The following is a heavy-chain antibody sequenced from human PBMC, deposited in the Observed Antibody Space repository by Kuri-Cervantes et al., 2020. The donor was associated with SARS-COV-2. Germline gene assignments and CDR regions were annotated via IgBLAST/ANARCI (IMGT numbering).Heavy chain of an antibody. CDR3: AREPSTYGDYAGDY. J-gene: IGHJ4*02. CDR2: SGRSSSSM. Sequence: GGSLRLSCAASGFTFDDYGMSWVRQAPGKGLEWVSSSGRSSSSMYYADSVKGRFTISRDDAKNTLFLQMDSLRAEDTAIYYCAREPSTYGDYAGDYWGQGTLVTVSS. CDR1: GFTFDDYG. D-gene: IGHD4-17*01. V-gene: IGHV3-21*01.